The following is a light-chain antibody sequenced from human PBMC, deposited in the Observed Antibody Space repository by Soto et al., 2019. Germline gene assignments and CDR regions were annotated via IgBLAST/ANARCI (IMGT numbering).Light chain of an antibody. CDR1: QSVSRSD. CDR2: GAS. Sequence: EIVLTQSPGTQSLSPGERDALSCRASQSVSRSDLAWYQQKPGQAPRLLIYGASGRATGIPDRFSGSGSGTDFTLTIRRLEPEDFAVYYCQQYGSSPLLTFGPGTKVDIK. CDR3: QQYGSSPLLT. J-gene: IGKJ3*01. V-gene: IGKV3-20*01.